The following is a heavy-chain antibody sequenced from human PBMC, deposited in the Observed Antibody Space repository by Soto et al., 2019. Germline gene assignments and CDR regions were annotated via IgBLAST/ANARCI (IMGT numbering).Heavy chain of an antibody. J-gene: IGHJ4*02. CDR3: ATDPRRYSYGIFDY. Sequence: QVQLVQSGAEVKKPGASVKVSCKVSGYTLTELSMHWVRQAPGKGLEWMGGFDPEDVETIYAQKFQGRVTMTEDTSTDTAYMELSSMRSEATAVYYCATDPRRYSYGIFDYFGQGTLVTVSS. CDR1: GYTLTELS. D-gene: IGHD5-18*01. CDR2: FDPEDVET. V-gene: IGHV1-24*01.